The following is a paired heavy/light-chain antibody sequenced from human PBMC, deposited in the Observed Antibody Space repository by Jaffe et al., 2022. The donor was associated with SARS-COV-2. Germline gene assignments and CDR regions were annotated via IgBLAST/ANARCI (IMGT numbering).Light chain of an antibody. V-gene: IGKV1-5*03. CDR2: KAS. J-gene: IGKJ1*01. CDR1: QTISNW. CDR3: QQYIGYSGT. Sequence: DSQMTQSPSTLSASVGDRITITCRASQTISNWLAWYQQKPGKPPKLLVYKASSLQSGVPSRFSGSGSGTEFTLTISSLQPDDFATYYCQQYIGYSGTFGQGTRVDIK.
Heavy chain of an antibody. Sequence: EVQLVESGGGLVKPGGSLRLSCAASGFTFSSYSMTWVRQAPGKGLEWVSSISSSSTYIKYADSLEGRFTISRDNAKNSLYLQMNSLRAEDTAVYYCARGAYDNTQYFHYWGQGTLVTVSS. CDR1: GFTFSSYS. D-gene: IGHD3-9*01. J-gene: IGHJ1*01. CDR2: ISSSSTYI. CDR3: ARGAYDNTQYFHY. V-gene: IGHV3-21*01.